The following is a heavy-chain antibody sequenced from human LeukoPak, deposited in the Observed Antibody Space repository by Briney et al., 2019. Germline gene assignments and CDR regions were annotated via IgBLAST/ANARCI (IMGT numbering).Heavy chain of an antibody. D-gene: IGHD2-2*01. Sequence: SETLSLTCTVPGGSISSSSYYWGWIRQPPGKGLEWIGSIYYSGSTNYNPSLKSRVTISVDTSKNQFSLKLSSVTAADTAVYYCARHMTAAADYWGQGTLVTVSS. V-gene: IGHV4-39*01. CDR1: GGSISSSSYY. CDR2: IYYSGST. CDR3: ARHMTAAADY. J-gene: IGHJ4*02.